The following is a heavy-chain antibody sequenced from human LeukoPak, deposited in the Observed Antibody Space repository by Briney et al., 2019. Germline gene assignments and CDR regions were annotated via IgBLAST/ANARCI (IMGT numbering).Heavy chain of an antibody. J-gene: IGHJ3*02. D-gene: IGHD4-17*01. Sequence: GASVKVSCXASGGTFSSYAISWVRQARGQGLEWMGGIIPIFGTANYAQKFQGRVTITADESTSTAYMELSSLRSEDTAVYYCARDGDYVGAFDIWGLGTMVTVSS. CDR2: IIPIFGTA. V-gene: IGHV1-69*13. CDR1: GGTFSSYA. CDR3: ARDGDYVGAFDI.